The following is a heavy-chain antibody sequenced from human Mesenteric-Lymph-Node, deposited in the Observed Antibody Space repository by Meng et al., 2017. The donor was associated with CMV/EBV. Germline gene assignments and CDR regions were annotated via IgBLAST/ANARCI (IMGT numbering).Heavy chain of an antibody. CDR1: GFTFSSYW. D-gene: IGHD3-16*01. CDR2: IKEDGSEE. V-gene: IGHV3-7*01. CDR3: ARDGGRKDDY. Sequence: GESLKISCAASGFTFSSYWITWARQAPGKGLEWVATIKEDGSEEYYVDSVKGRFTISRDNAKNSLYLQMNSLRVEDTAVYYCARDGGRKDDYWGQGALVTVSS. J-gene: IGHJ4*02.